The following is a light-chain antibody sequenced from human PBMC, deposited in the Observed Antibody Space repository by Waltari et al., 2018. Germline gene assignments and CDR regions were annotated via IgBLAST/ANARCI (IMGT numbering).Light chain of an antibody. CDR2: INSDGSP. CDR1: SGHSSNI. J-gene: IGLJ3*02. CDR3: QTGGHGTWV. Sequence: QLVLTQSPSASASLGASVKLTCTLDSGHSSNIVAWLHQQPEKGPRYWWKINSDGSPSKGDEITYRFTGSSSGAERYLPIPSVESEDGADYYCQTGGHGTWVFGGGTKLTVL. V-gene: IGLV4-69*01.